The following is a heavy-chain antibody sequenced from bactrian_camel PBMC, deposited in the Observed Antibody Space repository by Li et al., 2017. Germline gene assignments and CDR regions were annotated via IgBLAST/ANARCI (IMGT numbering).Heavy chain of an antibody. J-gene: IGHJ4*01. CDR1: GYTYGSNSC. Sequence: VQLVESGGGSVQVGGSLTLSCATSGYTYGSNSCMGWIRQAPGKTREGVAALYTGGDTSYIADFVKGRFALSRDNAKNTVYLQTNSLKPEDTAMYYCAAVGWSGGYCYPLSVPFLRHWGQGTQVTVS. V-gene: IGHV3S40*01. D-gene: IGHD2*01. CDR2: LYTGGDTS. CDR3: AAVGWSGGYCYPLSVPFLRH.